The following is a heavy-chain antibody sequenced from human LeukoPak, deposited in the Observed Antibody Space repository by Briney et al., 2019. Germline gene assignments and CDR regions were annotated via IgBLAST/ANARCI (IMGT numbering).Heavy chain of an antibody. CDR3: ARAEITMVRGVIIADYYYMDV. CDR2: IYYSGST. CDR1: GGSISSYY. V-gene: IGHV4-59*08. Sequence: SETLSLTCTVSGGSISSYYWSWIRQPPGKGLEWIGYIYYSGSTNYNPSLKSRVTISVDTSKNQFSLKLSSVTAADTAVYYCARAEITMVRGVIIADYYYMDVWGKGTTVTISS. J-gene: IGHJ6*03. D-gene: IGHD3-10*01.